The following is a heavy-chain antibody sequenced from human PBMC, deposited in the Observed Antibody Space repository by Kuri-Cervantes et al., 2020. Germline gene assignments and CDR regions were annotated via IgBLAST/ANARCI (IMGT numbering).Heavy chain of an antibody. CDR1: GGSISSYY. Sequence: SETLSLTCTVSGGSISSYYWSWIRQPAGKGLEWIGRIYTSGSTNYNPSLKSRVTMSVDTSKNQFSLKLSSVTAADTAVYYCARFAVRGVKPNYYYGMDVWGQGTTVTVSS. D-gene: IGHD3-10*01. CDR3: ARFAVRGVKPNYYYGMDV. V-gene: IGHV4-4*07. J-gene: IGHJ6*02. CDR2: IYTSGST.